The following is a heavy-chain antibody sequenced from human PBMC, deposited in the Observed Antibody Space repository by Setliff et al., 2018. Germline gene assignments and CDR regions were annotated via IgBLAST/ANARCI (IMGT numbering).Heavy chain of an antibody. CDR2: INPNNGDT. V-gene: IGHV1-2*02. D-gene: IGHD2-2*01. CDR1: GYTFTGYY. CDR3: ARGGSPDCSTGGCRYGAYVY. Sequence: GASVKVSCKASGYTFTGYYFHWVRQAPGQGLEWMGWINPNNGDTKTAQKFQGRLTMTRDTSISTAYMELSSLRSEDTAVYYCARGGSPDCSTGGCRYGAYVYWGQGTQVTVSS. J-gene: IGHJ4*02.